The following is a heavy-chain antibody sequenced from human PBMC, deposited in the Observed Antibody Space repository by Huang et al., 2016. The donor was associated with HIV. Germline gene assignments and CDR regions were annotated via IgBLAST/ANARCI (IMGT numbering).Heavy chain of an antibody. V-gene: IGHV3-74*02. CDR1: GFIFSDYW. CDR3: VRSREKGYDFWSGYRY. Sequence: EVELAESGGGSVRPGQYLRLSCVGSGFIFSDYWMHWVRQIPGKGLMLVARIESDGSSTSYADSVKGRFTIYRDNARNTVYLQMSSLRVDDTAVYYCVRSREKGYDFWSGYRYWGQGAQVTVSS. D-gene: IGHD3-3*01. J-gene: IGHJ4*01. CDR2: IESDGSST.